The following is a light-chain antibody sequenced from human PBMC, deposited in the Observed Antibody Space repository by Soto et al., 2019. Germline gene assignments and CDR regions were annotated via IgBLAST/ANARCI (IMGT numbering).Light chain of an antibody. Sequence: QSALTQPPSASGSPGQSVTISCTGTNSDIGNYNYVSWYQQHPGKAPRLMIYDVNKRPSGVPDRFSGSKSGNAASLTVFGLQAEDEADYYCSSYAGSNIFVFGAGTQLTVL. CDR1: NSDIGNYNY. CDR2: DVN. CDR3: SSYAGSNIFV. J-gene: IGLJ7*01. V-gene: IGLV2-8*01.